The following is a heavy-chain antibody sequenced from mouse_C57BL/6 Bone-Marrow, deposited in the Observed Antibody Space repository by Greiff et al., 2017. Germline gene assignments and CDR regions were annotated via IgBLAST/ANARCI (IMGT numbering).Heavy chain of an antibody. V-gene: IGHV2-6-1*01. Sequence: VQRVESGPGLVAPSQSLSITCTVSGFSLTSYGVHWVRQPPGKGLEWLVVIWSDGSTTYNSALKSRLSISKDNSKSQVFLKMNSLQTDDTAMYYCARHPYGSSFWYFDVWGTGTTVTVSS. CDR3: ARHPYGSSFWYFDV. J-gene: IGHJ1*03. CDR2: IWSDGST. CDR1: GFSLTSYG. D-gene: IGHD1-1*01.